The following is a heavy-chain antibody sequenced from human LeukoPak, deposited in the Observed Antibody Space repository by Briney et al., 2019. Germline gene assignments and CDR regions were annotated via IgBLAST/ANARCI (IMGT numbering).Heavy chain of an antibody. CDR2: INHSGST. D-gene: IGHD1-26*01. J-gene: IGHJ4*02. CDR1: GGSFSGYY. V-gene: IGHV4-34*01. CDR3: ARGFSGSYTRFDY. Sequence: PSETPSLTCAVYGGSFSGYYWSWIRQPPGKGLEWIGEINHSGSTNYNPSLKSRVTISVDTSKNQFSLKLSSVTAADTAVYYCARGFSGSYTRFDYWGQGTLVTVSS.